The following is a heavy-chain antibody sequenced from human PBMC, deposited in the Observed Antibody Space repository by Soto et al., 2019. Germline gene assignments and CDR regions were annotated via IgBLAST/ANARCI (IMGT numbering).Heavy chain of an antibody. V-gene: IGHV3-74*01. Sequence: GGSLRLSCAASGFTFSNYWMHWVRQAPGKGLVWVSHINTDGSTATYADSVKGRFTISRDNAKNTLYLQMNSLRAEDTAVYYCARDRPNSAFDPWGQGTLVTVSS. CDR1: GFTFSNYW. J-gene: IGHJ5*02. CDR2: INTDGSTA. D-gene: IGHD5-18*01. CDR3: ARDRPNSAFDP.